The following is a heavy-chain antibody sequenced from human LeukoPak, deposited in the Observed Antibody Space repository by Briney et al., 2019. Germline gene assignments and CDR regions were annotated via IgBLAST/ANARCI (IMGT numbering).Heavy chain of an antibody. J-gene: IGHJ3*02. CDR1: GFTFDDYG. V-gene: IGHV3-20*01. CDR2: INWNGGST. CDR3: AREAEYSSGWWSDAFDI. D-gene: IGHD6-19*01. Sequence: GGSLRLSCAASGFTFDDYGMSWVRQAPGKGLEWVSGINWNGGSTGYADSVKGRFTISRDNAKNSLYLQMNSLRAEDTALYHCAREAEYSSGWWSDAFDIWGQGTMVTVSS.